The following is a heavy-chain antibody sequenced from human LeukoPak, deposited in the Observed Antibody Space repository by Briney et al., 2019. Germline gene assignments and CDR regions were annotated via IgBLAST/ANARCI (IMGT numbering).Heavy chain of an antibody. CDR3: ARGSRSGWYGDY. D-gene: IGHD6-19*01. J-gene: IGHJ4*02. Sequence: GGSLRLSCAASGFTFSSYSMHRVRQAPGKGLEWVAVVWYDGSNKYYADSVKGRFTISRDNSKNTLYLQMNSLRAEDTAVYYCARGSRSGWYGDYWGQGTLVTVSS. V-gene: IGHV3-33*01. CDR1: GFTFSSYS. CDR2: VWYDGSNK.